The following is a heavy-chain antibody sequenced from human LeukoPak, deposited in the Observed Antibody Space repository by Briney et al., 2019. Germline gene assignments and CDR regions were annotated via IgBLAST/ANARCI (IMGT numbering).Heavy chain of an antibody. J-gene: IGHJ4*02. CDR3: ARGWGAAAGTTFDY. Sequence: ASVKVSCKASGYTFTSYAMHWVRQAPGQRLEWMGWTNAGNGNTKYSQKFQGRVTITRDTSASTAYMELSSLRSEDTAVYYCARGWGAAAGTTFDYWGQGTLVTVSS. V-gene: IGHV1-3*01. D-gene: IGHD6-13*01. CDR1: GYTFTSYA. CDR2: TNAGNGNT.